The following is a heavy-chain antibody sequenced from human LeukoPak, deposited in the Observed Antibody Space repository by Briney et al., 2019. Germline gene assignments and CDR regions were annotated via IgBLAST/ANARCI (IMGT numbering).Heavy chain of an antibody. D-gene: IGHD3-22*01. CDR2: INTNTGNP. Sequence: ASVKVSCKASGYTFTSYAMNWVRQAPGQGLEWMGWINTNTGNPTYAQGFTGRFVFSLDTSVSTAYLQISSLKAEDTAVYYCARDSAYYYDSSGYYEGFDYWGQGTLVTVSS. J-gene: IGHJ4*02. CDR3: ARDSAYYYDSSGYYEGFDY. CDR1: GYTFTSYA. V-gene: IGHV7-4-1*02.